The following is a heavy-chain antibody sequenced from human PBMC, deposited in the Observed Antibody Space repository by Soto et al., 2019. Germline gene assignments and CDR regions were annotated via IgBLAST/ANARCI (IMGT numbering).Heavy chain of an antibody. V-gene: IGHV1-8*01. D-gene: IGHD3-16*01. CDR2: MNAKSGDT. J-gene: IGHJ6*01. CDR1: GYTFIDFD. Sequence: ASVKVSCKASGYTFIDFDINWLRQAAGQGPEWMGWMNAKSGDTFSAQRFQGKFNMTWDTSLSTAYMEVGSLTSDDAAIYYCARGNPFNYAGFDVWGQGTKVTVSS. CDR3: ARGNPFNYAGFDV.